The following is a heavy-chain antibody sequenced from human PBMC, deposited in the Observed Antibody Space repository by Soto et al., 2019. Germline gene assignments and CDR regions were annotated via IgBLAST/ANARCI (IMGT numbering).Heavy chain of an antibody. CDR2: ISWDVGST. CDR3: AKALDYGDYQDAFDI. D-gene: IGHD4-17*01. V-gene: IGHV3-43*01. Sequence: EVQLVESGGVVVQPGGSLRLSCAASGFTFDDYTMHWVRQAPGKGLEWVSLISWDVGSTYYADSVKGRFTISRDNSKNSLYLQMNSLRTEDTALYYCAKALDYGDYQDAFDIWGQGTMVTVSS. CDR1: GFTFDDYT. J-gene: IGHJ3*02.